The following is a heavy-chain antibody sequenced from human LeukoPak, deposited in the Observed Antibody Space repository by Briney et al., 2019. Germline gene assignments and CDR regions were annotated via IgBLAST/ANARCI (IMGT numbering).Heavy chain of an antibody. CDR2: IYSGGST. CDR1: GFTVSSNY. Sequence: QAGGSLRLSCAASGFTVSSNYMSWVRQAPGKGLEWVSVIYSGGSTYYADSVKGRFTISRDNSENTLYLQMNSLRAEDTAVYYCARDYNWGSDYWGQGTLVTVSS. CDR3: ARDYNWGSDY. V-gene: IGHV3-66*01. J-gene: IGHJ4*02. D-gene: IGHD1-1*01.